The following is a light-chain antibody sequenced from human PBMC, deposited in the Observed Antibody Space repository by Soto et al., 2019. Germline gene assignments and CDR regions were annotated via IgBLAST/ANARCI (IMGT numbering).Light chain of an antibody. CDR2: DAS. CDR1: QSIRSW. V-gene: IGKV1-5*01. J-gene: IGKJ1*01. CDR3: QQYNSYSWT. Sequence: DIQMTQSPSTLSASVGDRVTITCRASQSIRSWLTWYQHKPGKAPKLLIFDASRLETGVPSRFSGSGSGTEFTLTIGSLQPDDFATYYCQQYNSYSWTFGQGTKVDIK.